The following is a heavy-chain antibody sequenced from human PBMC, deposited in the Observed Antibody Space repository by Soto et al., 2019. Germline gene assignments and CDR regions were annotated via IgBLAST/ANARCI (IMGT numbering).Heavy chain of an antibody. CDR3: AKSTYYYGSGSYSPSRYFDY. Sequence: GGSLRLSCAASGFTFSSYAMSWVRQAPGKGLEWVSAISGSGGSTYYADSVKGRFTISRDNSKNTLYLQMNSLRAEDTAVYYCAKSTYYYGSGSYSPSRYFDYWGQG. CDR2: ISGSGGST. J-gene: IGHJ4*02. D-gene: IGHD3-10*01. V-gene: IGHV3-23*01. CDR1: GFTFSSYA.